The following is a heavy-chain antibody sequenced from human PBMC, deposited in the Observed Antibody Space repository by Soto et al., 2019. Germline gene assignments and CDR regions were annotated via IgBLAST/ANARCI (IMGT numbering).Heavy chain of an antibody. V-gene: IGHV3-30-3*01. D-gene: IGHD6-13*01. J-gene: IGHJ6*02. CDR1: GFTFSSYA. Sequence: AGGSLRLSCAASGFTFSSYAMHWVRQAPGKGLEWVAVISYDGSNKYYADSVKGRFTISRDNSKNTLYLQMNSLRAEDTAVYYCARVSSTRSYYYGMDVWGQGTTVTVSS. CDR2: ISYDGSNK. CDR3: ARVSSTRSYYYGMDV.